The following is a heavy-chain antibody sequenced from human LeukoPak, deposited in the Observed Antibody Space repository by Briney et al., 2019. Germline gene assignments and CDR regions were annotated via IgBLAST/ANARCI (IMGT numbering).Heavy chain of an antibody. D-gene: IGHD2-15*01. CDR3: ARARSGLSGWFDP. V-gene: IGHV4-34*01. Sequence: KSSVTLSLTCAVYGGSFSGYYWSWIRQPPGKGLEGIGEINHSGSTNYNPSLKSRVTISVDTSKNQFSVKLSSVTAADTAVYYCARARSGLSGWFDPWGQGTLVTVSS. CDR1: GGSFSGYY. J-gene: IGHJ5*02. CDR2: INHSGST.